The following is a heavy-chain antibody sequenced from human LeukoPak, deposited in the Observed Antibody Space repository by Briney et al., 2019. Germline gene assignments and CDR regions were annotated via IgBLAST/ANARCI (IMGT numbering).Heavy chain of an antibody. V-gene: IGHV3-33*01. CDR1: GFTFSSYV. CDR3: ARDRGSYWDGGNDY. J-gene: IGHJ4*02. D-gene: IGHD1-26*01. Sequence: GGSLRLSCAASGFTFSSYVMHWVRQAPGKGLEWVAVIWYDGSNKYYADSAKGRFTISRDNSKNTLYLQMNSLRAEDTAVYYCARDRGSYWDGGNDYWGQGTLVIVSS. CDR2: IWYDGSNK.